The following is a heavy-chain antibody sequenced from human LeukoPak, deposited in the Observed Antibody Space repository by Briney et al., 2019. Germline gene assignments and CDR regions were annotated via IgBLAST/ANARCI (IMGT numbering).Heavy chain of an antibody. D-gene: IGHD3-22*01. V-gene: IGHV4-61*02. Sequence: SETLSLTCTVSGYSISSGYYWSWIRQPAGKGLEWIGRIYTSGSTNYNPSLKSRVTISVDTSKNQFSLKLSSVTAADTAVYYCARGDYYDSSGYYPIDYWGQGTLVTVSS. CDR2: IYTSGST. J-gene: IGHJ4*02. CDR1: GYSISSGYY. CDR3: ARGDYYDSSGYYPIDY.